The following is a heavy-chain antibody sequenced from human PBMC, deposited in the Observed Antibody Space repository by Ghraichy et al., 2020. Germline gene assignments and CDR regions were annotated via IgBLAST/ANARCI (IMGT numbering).Heavy chain of an antibody. CDR3: ARVLEGLSDYYDSSGLTRGGNERNLADG. J-gene: IGHJ6*02. Sequence: ASVKVSCKASGYTFTSYGISWVRQAPGQGLEWMGWISAYNGNTNYAQKLQGRVTMTTDTSTSTAYMELRSLRSDDTAVYYCARVLEGLSDYYDSSGLTRGGNERNLADGWGQGTTVTVSS. CDR2: ISAYNGNT. CDR1: GYTFTSYG. D-gene: IGHD3-22*01. V-gene: IGHV1-18*04.